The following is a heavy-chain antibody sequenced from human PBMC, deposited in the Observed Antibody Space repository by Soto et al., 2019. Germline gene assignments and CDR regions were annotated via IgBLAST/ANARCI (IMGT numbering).Heavy chain of an antibody. J-gene: IGHJ6*02. CDR2: ISYDGSNK. V-gene: IGHV3-30-3*01. Sequence: QVQLVESGGGVVQPGRSLRLSCAASGFTFSSYAMYWVRQAPGKGLELVAVISYDGSNKYYADSVKGPFTISRDNSKNTLYLQMNSMRAEDTAVYYCARAGCDGGRCYTLVGLRYGMDVWGQGTTVTVSS. CDR1: GFTFSSYA. CDR3: ARAGCDGGRCYTLVGLRYGMDV. D-gene: IGHD2-15*01.